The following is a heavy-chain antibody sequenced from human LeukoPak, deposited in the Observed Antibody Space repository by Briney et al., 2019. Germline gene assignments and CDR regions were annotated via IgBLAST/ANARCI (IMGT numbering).Heavy chain of an antibody. V-gene: IGHV4-34*01. D-gene: IGHD5-18*01. J-gene: IGHJ4*02. Sequence: SETLSLTCAVYGGSFSGYYWSWIRQPPGKGLEWIGEINHSGSTNYNPSLKSRVTISVDTSKNQFSLKLSSVTAADTAVYYCARESDTALLEYWGQGTLVTVSS. CDR1: GGSFSGYY. CDR3: ARESDTALLEY. CDR2: INHSGST.